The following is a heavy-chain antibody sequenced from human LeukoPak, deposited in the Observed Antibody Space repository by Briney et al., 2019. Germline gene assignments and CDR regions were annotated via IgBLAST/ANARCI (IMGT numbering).Heavy chain of an antibody. Sequence: PGGSLRLSCAASGFTFSSYAMHWVRQAPGKGLEWAAVISYDGSNKYYADSVKGRFTISRDNSKSTLYLQMNSLRAEDTAVYYCARETGRSRAGGGFDYWGQGTLVTVSS. CDR2: ISYDGSNK. CDR1: GFTFSSYA. V-gene: IGHV3-30*04. J-gene: IGHJ4*02. CDR3: ARETGRSRAGGGFDY. D-gene: IGHD3-16*01.